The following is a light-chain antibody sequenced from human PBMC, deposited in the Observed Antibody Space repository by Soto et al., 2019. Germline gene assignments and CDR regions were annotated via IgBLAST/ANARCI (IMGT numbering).Light chain of an antibody. CDR2: EGS. J-gene: IGLJ2*01. CDR3: CSYAGSSTLV. V-gene: IGLV2-23*01. Sequence: QPVLTQPASVSGSPGQSITISCTGTSSDVGSYNLVSWYQQHPGKAPKLMIYEGSKRPSGVSNRFSSSKSGNTASLTISGLQAEDEADYYCCSYAGSSTLVFGGGTKLTVL. CDR1: SSDVGSYNL.